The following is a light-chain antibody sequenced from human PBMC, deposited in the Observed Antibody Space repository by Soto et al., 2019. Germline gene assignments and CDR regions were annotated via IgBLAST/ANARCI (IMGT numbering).Light chain of an antibody. Sequence: VMTQSPGTLSVSPGERATLSCRASQSVGRDLAWYQLKPGQAPRLLIFGTSTRATGTPDRFSGSGSGTEFSLTISSVQSEDFAVYYCQHYNNWPPWTFGQGTEVAVK. CDR2: GTS. V-gene: IGKV3-15*01. J-gene: IGKJ1*01. CDR1: QSVGRD. CDR3: QHYNNWPPWT.